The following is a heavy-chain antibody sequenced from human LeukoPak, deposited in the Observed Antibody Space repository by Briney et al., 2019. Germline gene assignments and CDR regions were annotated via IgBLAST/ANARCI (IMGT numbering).Heavy chain of an antibody. CDR1: GFTFSSYS. J-gene: IGHJ4*02. D-gene: IGHD3-3*01. CDR3: ARDLTSYDFWSGYSGFDY. Sequence: PGGSLRLSCAASGFTFSSYSMTWVRQAPGKGLEWVSYISSSSSTIYYADSVKGRFTISRDNAKNSLYLQMNSLRAEDTAVYYCARDLTSYDFWSGYSGFDYWGQGTLVTVSS. CDR2: ISSSSSTI. V-gene: IGHV3-48*01.